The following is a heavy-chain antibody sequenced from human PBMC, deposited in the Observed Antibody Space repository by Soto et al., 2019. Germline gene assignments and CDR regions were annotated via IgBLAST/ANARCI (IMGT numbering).Heavy chain of an antibody. V-gene: IGHV3-23*01. CDR1: GFTFSSYA. CDR2: ISGSGGST. Sequence: GGSLRLSCAASGFTFSSYAMSWVRQAPGKGLEWVSAISGSGGSTYYADSVKGRFTISRDNSKNTLYLQMNSLRAEDTAVYYCAKGPPPIVATIQGWFDPWGQGTLVTVSS. CDR3: AKGPPPIVATIQGWFDP. D-gene: IGHD5-12*01. J-gene: IGHJ5*02.